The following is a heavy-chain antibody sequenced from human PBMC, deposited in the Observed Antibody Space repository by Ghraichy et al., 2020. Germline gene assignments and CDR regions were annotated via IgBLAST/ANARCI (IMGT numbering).Heavy chain of an antibody. CDR2: IIPIFGIA. V-gene: IGHV1-69*10. CDR3: ARAQGYCSGGSCYSSY. CDR1: GGTFSSYA. Sequence: SVKVSCKASGGTFSSYAISWVRQAPGQGLEWMGGIIPIFGIANYAQKFQGRVTITADKSTSTAYMELSSLRSEDTAVYYCARAQGYCSGGSCYSSYWGQGTLVTVSS. D-gene: IGHD2-15*01. J-gene: IGHJ4*02.